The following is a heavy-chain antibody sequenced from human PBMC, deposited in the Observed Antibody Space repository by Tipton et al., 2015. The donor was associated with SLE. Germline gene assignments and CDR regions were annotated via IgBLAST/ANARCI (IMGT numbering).Heavy chain of an antibody. J-gene: IGHJ6*03. D-gene: IGHD6-13*01. CDR3: AIKYSSSWYYYMDV. Sequence: SLRLSCAASGFTFSTYGMHWVRQAPGKGLEWVSYISSSGSTIYYADSVKGRFTISRDNAKNSLYLQMNSLRAEDTAVYYCAIKYSSSWYYYMDVWGKGTTVTVSS. CDR1: GFTFSTYG. V-gene: IGHV3-48*03. CDR2: ISSSGSTI.